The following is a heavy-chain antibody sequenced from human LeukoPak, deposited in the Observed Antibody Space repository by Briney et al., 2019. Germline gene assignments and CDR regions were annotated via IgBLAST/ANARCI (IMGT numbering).Heavy chain of an antibody. D-gene: IGHD4-23*01. CDR2: ISCDGGST. V-gene: IGHV3-43*01. Sequence: TGGSLRLSCAASGFTFDDYTMHWVRQAPGKGLEWVSLISCDGGSTYYADSVKGRFTISRDNSKNSLYLQMNSLRTEDTALYYCAKDINPYDYGGNVDYWGQGTLVTVSS. CDR1: GFTFDDYT. CDR3: AKDINPYDYGGNVDY. J-gene: IGHJ4*02.